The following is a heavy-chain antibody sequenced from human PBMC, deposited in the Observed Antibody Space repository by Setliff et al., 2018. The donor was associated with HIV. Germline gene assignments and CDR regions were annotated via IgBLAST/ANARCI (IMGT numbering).Heavy chain of an antibody. Sequence: GESLTLSCKGSGYNFANYWIAWVRQMPGKGLEWMGILYPDDSDTRYSPSFQGQVTMSVDKTMRTAYLQWNSLKASDTALYYCARGSSSTNHYYYGLDVWGQGTTVTVSS. D-gene: IGHD6-6*01. V-gene: IGHV5-51*01. CDR3: ARGSSSTNHYYYGLDV. CDR1: GYNFANYW. J-gene: IGHJ6*02. CDR2: LYPDDSDT.